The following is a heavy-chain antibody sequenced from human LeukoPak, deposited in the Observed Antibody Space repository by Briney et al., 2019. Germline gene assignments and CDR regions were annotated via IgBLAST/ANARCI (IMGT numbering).Heavy chain of an antibody. CDR2: ISYDGSNK. J-gene: IGHJ4*02. CDR3: ARDLGASSDY. D-gene: IGHD1-26*01. V-gene: IGHV3-30*01. CDR1: GFTLSSCA. Sequence: PGGSLRLSCAASGFTLSSCAMHWVRQAPGKGLEWVAVISYDGSNKYYADSVKGRFTISRDNSKNTLYLQMNSLRAEDTAVYYCARDLGASSDYWGQGTLVTVSS.